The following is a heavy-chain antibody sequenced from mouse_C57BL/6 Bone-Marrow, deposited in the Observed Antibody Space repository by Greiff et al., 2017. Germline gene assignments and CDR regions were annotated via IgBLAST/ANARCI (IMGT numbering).Heavy chain of an antibody. D-gene: IGHD1-1*01. CDR1: GYTFTSYW. V-gene: IGHV1-64*01. J-gene: IGHJ2*01. CDR2: IHPNSGST. Sequence: QVHVKQPGAELVKPGASVKLSCKASGYTFTSYWMHWVKQRPGQGLEWIGMIHPNSGSTNYNEKFKSKATLTVDKSSSAAYMQLSSLTAEDSAVYYCAREGYYYGSSFFDYWSQGTTLTVS. CDR3: AREGYYYGSSFFDY.